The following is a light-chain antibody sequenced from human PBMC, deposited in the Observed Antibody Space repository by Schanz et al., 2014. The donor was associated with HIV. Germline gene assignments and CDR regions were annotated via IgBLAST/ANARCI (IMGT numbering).Light chain of an antibody. J-gene: IGLJ7*01. Sequence: QSVLTQPPSVSGAPGQRVTISCTGSSSNIGARYDVHWYQQLPGTAPKLVIYGNKNRPSGVPDRFSGSKSGTSASLAITGLQAEDEADYYCQSYDSSLSGSVFGGGTQLTVL. CDR2: GNK. CDR3: QSYDSSLSGSV. V-gene: IGLV1-40*01. CDR1: SSNIGARYD.